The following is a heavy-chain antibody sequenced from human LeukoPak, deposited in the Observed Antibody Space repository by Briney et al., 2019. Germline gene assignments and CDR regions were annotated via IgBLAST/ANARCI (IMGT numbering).Heavy chain of an antibody. J-gene: IGHJ6*03. D-gene: IGHD6-25*01. Sequence: GGSLRLSCAASGFTFRSYTMNGVRQPPGKGGEWVSNIGTSSSTIYYADSVKGRFTISRDNAKNSLYLQMNSLRADDTAVYYCARFAAGGSYYYYMDVWGKGTTVTVSS. V-gene: IGHV3-48*01. CDR2: IGTSSSTI. CDR3: ARFAAGGSYYYYMDV. CDR1: GFTFRSYT.